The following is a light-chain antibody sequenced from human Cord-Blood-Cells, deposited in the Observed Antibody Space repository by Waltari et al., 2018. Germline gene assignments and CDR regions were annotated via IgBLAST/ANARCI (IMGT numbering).Light chain of an antibody. V-gene: IGKV3-20*01. CDR1: QSVSSSY. Sequence: EIVLTQSPGTLSLSPGERATLSCRASQSVSSSYLARYQQKPGQAPRLLIYGASSRATGIPDRFSGSGSGTDFTLTISRLEPEDFAVYYCQQYGSSPPATFGPGTKVDIK. CDR2: GAS. J-gene: IGKJ3*01. CDR3: QQYGSSPPAT.